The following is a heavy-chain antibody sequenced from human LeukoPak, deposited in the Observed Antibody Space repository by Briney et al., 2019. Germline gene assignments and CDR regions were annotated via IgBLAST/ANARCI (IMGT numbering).Heavy chain of an antibody. Sequence: PGGSLRLSCAASGFTFSSYEMNWVRQAPGKGLEWVSYISSSGSTIYYADSVKGRFTISRDNAKNSLYLQMNSLRAEDTAVYYCARVVVVPAARTPYFDYWGQGTLVTVSS. V-gene: IGHV3-48*03. CDR1: GFTFSSYE. CDR3: ARVVVVPAARTPYFDY. D-gene: IGHD2-2*01. J-gene: IGHJ4*02. CDR2: ISSSGSTI.